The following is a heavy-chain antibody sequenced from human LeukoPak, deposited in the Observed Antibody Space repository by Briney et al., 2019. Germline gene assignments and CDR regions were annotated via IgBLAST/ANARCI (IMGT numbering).Heavy chain of an antibody. D-gene: IGHD3-22*01. Sequence: PGGSLRLSCAASGFTFSSYDMHWVRQATGKGLEWVSAIGTAGDTNYPGSVKGRFTISRENAKNSLYLQMNSLRAGDTAVYYCARVGDSSGYYFGPDWYFDLWGRGTLVTVSS. V-gene: IGHV3-13*01. CDR2: IGTAGDT. CDR3: ARVGDSSGYYFGPDWYFDL. CDR1: GFTFSSYD. J-gene: IGHJ2*01.